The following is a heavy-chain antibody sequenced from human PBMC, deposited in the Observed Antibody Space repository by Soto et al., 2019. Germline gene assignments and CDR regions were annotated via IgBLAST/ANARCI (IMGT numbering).Heavy chain of an antibody. D-gene: IGHD3-22*01. CDR2: IYYCVST. CDR1: GGSISRYY. Sequence: SETLSLPCTVSGGSISRYYRRWVRQPPGEGLEWIGYIYYCVSTYYNPSLKSRVTISVDTSKNQCSLKLSSVTAADTAVYYCARDRGYYDSSGYRAGSPFSYWGQGTLVTVST. V-gene: IGHV4-59*01. CDR3: ARDRGYYDSSGYRAGSPFSY. J-gene: IGHJ4*02.